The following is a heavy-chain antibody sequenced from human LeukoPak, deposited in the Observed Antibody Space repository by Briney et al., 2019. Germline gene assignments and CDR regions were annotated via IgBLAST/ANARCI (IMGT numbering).Heavy chain of an antibody. CDR2: IHKNAIT. CDR3: ARSLRVRGVPDYMDV. CDR1: GFTVSSNY. V-gene: IGHV3-53*01. D-gene: IGHD3-10*02. Sequence: GGSLRLSCAASGFTVSSNYMTWVRQAPGKGLEWVSVIHKNAITYHADTVKGRFTISRDNSKNMLYLQMSSLRAEDTAVYYCARSLRVRGVPDYMDVWGKGTTVIISS. J-gene: IGHJ6*03.